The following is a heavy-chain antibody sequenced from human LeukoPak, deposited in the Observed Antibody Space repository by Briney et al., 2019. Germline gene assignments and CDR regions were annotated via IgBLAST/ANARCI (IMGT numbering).Heavy chain of an antibody. CDR1: GFTFSSYW. CDR3: ARAPQQQLGPSTKYYFDY. V-gene: IGHV3-74*01. D-gene: IGHD6-13*01. J-gene: IGHJ4*02. CDR2: INTDGSST. Sequence: GGSLRLSCAASGFTFSSYWMHWVRQAPGKGLVWVSRINTDGSSTSYADSVKGRFTISRDNAKNTLYLQMNSLRAEDTAVYYCARAPQQQLGPSTKYYFDYWGQGTLVTVSS.